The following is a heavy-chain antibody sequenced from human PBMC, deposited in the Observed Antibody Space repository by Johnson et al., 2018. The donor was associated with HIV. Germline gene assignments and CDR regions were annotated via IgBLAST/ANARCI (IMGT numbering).Heavy chain of an antibody. D-gene: IGHD3-22*01. CDR3: ARDRGYYDSSGGDAFDI. V-gene: IGHV3-30*04. CDR1: GFTFSSYA. J-gene: IGHJ3*02. CDR2: ISYDGSNK. Sequence: QVQLVESGGGVVQPGRSLRLSCAASGFTFSSYAMHWVRQAPGKGLEWVAVISYDGSNKYYADSVKGRFTISRDNSKNTLYLQMNSLRAEDTAGFYCARDRGYYDSSGGDAFDIWGQGTMGTVSS.